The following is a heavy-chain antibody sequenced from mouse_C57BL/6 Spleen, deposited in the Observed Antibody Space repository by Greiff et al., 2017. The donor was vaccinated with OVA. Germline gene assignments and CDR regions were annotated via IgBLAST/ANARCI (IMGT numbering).Heavy chain of an antibody. D-gene: IGHD2-5*01. CDR3: ARRGYYSNYLDMDY. J-gene: IGHJ4*01. V-gene: IGHV1-69*01. Sequence: QVQLQQPGAELVMPGASVKLSCKASGYTFTSYWMHWVKQRPGQGLEWIGEIDPSDSYTNYNQKFKGKSTLTVDKSSSTAYMQLSSLTSEDSAVDYCARRGYYSNYLDMDYWGQGTSVTVSS. CDR2: IDPSDSYT. CDR1: GYTFTSYW.